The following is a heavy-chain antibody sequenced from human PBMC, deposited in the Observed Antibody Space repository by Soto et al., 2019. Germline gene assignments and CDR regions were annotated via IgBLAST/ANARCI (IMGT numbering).Heavy chain of an antibody. V-gene: IGHV4-59*13. D-gene: IGHD2-2*01. CDR1: GGSMSNNY. CDR3: ARYRRTPADPYSLDE. J-gene: IGHJ4*02. Sequence: LSLTCTVSGGSMSNNYWTWIRQPPGKGLEWIGYVYNSGSTNYNPSLRGRVTISEDTSKNQFSLRVNSMTAADTAVYFCARYRRTPADPYSLDEWGKGILVTV. CDR2: VYNSGST.